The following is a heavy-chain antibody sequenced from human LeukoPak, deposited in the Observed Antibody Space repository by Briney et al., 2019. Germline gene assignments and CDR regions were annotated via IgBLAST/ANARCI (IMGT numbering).Heavy chain of an antibody. CDR3: ARDRGMATIKSWDY. V-gene: IGHV4-34*01. CDR2: IYHSGST. Sequence: PSETLSLTCGVYGGSFSGYYWNWIRQPPGKGLEWIGSIYHSGSTYYNPSLKSRVTISVDTSKNQFSLKLSSVTAADTAVYYCARDRGMATIKSWDYWGQGTLVTVSS. CDR1: GGSFSGYY. J-gene: IGHJ4*02. D-gene: IGHD5-24*01.